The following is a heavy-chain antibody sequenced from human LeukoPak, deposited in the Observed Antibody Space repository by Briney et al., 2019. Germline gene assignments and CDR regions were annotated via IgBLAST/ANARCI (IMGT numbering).Heavy chain of an antibody. J-gene: IGHJ4*02. CDR1: GFTFRTSW. CDR3: ARDLSYFDY. CDR2: IRQDGGTK. Sequence: PGGSLRLSCAASGFTFRTSWMTWVRQAPGKGLEWVAKIRQDGGTKYYVDSVKGRFTISRDNAKNSLYLQMNSLRGEDTAVYDCARDLSYFDYWGQGTLVTVSS. V-gene: IGHV3-7*01.